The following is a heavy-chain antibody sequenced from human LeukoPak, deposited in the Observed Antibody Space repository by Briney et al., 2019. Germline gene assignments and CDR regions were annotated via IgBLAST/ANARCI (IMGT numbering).Heavy chain of an antibody. CDR1: GFTFSSYG. D-gene: IGHD3-22*01. CDR2: ISGCGGST. V-gene: IGHV3-23*01. Sequence: GGSLRLSCAASGFTFSSYGMIWVRQAPGKGLEWVSAISGCGGSTFYADSVKVRFTIFRENSKNTLYLQMNSPRPDDTAVYYCARDRPMIIVADSFDIWGQGTMVTVSS. CDR3: ARDRPMIIVADSFDI. J-gene: IGHJ3*02.